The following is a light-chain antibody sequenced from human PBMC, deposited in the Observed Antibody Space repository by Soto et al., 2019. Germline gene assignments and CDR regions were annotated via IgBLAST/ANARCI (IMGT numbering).Light chain of an antibody. CDR3: QQYNTYFPT. V-gene: IGKV1-5*01. J-gene: IGKJ1*01. CDR2: HAS. CDR1: QSISSW. Sequence: DSQMIQSPSTLSASVGDRFTITCLAIQSISSWLAWYQQKPGKAPKLLIYHASSLESGVPSRFSGSGSGTEFTLTISSLQPDDFETYYCQQYNTYFPTFGQGTKVDIK.